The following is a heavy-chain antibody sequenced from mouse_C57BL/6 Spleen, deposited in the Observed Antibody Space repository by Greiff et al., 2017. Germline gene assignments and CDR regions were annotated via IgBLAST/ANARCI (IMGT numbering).Heavy chain of an antibody. Sequence: QVQLKESGAELVKPGASVKLSCKASGYTFTSYWMHWVKQRPGRGLEWIGRIDPNSGGTKYNEKFKSKATLTVDKPSSTAYMQLSSLTSEDSAVYYCARHETAQATSYAMDYWGQGTSVTVSS. D-gene: IGHD3-2*02. CDR1: GYTFTSYW. CDR2: IDPNSGGT. V-gene: IGHV1-72*01. CDR3: ARHETAQATSYAMDY. J-gene: IGHJ4*01.